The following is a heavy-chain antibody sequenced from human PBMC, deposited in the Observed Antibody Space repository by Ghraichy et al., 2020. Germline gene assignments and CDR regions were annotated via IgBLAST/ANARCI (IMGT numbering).Heavy chain of an antibody. CDR2: IYYSGNT. CDR3: ATLPLAGYSSRWPDY. V-gene: IGHV4-39*01. J-gene: IGHJ4*02. CDR1: GGSISSSNHY. Sequence: SETLSLTCTVSGGSISSSNHYWGWIRQPPGKGLEWIGTIYYSGNTYYNESLKSRVTISIDTSKNQFSLNLDSVTAADTAVYYCATLPLAGYSSRWPDYWGRGTLVTVSS. D-gene: IGHD6-19*01.